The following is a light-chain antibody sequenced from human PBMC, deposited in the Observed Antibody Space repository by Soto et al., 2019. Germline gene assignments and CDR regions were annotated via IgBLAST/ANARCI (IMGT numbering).Light chain of an antibody. CDR3: QQYYSTPRT. CDR1: QSVLCSSNNKNY. Sequence: IVMTQSPDSLAVSLGERATINCKSSQSVLCSSNNKNYLAWYQQKPGQPPKLLIYWASTRESGVPDRFSGSGSGTDFTLTISSLQAEDVAVYYCQQYYSTPRTFGQGTKLEIK. CDR2: WAS. V-gene: IGKV4-1*01. J-gene: IGKJ2*01.